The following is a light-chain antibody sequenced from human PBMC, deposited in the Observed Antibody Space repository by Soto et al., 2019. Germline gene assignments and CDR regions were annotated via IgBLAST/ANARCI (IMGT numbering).Light chain of an antibody. V-gene: IGKV1-12*01. CDR2: AGS. CDR3: QQANNLPHT. J-gene: IGKJ2*01. Sequence: DSQMTQSPSSVSASVGDRVVITCQASQGVSSWVAWYQQKQGRAPKLLIYAGSKLESGVPSRFSGSGSGTDFTLTISRLRPEDSAVYYCQQANNLPHTFGQGTKVDIK. CDR1: QGVSSW.